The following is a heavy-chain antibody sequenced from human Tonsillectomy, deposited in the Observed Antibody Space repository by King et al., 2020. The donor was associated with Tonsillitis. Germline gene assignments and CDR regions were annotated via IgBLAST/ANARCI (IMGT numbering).Heavy chain of an antibody. V-gene: IGHV1-46*03. J-gene: IGHJ4*02. D-gene: IGHD3/OR15-3a*01. CDR3: ARPGLISSLALFDY. CDR2: INPSGDST. Sequence: QLVQSGAEVKKPGASVKVSCKASGYTFTRYHMHWVRQAPGQGLEWMGIINPSGDSTSYAQKFQGRLTITRDTSTSTVYMELSSLRSEDTAVYYCARPGLISSLALFDYWGQGTLVTVSS. CDR1: GYTFTRYH.